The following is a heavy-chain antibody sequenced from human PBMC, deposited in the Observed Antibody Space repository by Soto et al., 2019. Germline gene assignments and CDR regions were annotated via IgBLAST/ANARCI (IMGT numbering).Heavy chain of an antibody. CDR2: ISAYNGNT. V-gene: IGHV1-18*01. CDR3: ARGPYYDFWSGYSNFDY. CDR1: GYTFTSYG. J-gene: IGHJ4*02. Sequence: ASVKVSCKASGYTFTSYGISWVRQAPGQGLEWMGWISAYNGNTNYAQKLQGRVTMTTDTSTSTAYMELRGLGSDDTAVYYCARGPYYDFWSGYSNFDYWGQGTLVTVSS. D-gene: IGHD3-3*01.